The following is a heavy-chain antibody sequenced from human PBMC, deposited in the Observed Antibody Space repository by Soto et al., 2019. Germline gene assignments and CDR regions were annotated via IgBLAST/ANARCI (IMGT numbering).Heavy chain of an antibody. D-gene: IGHD5-12*01. CDR2: IYYSGST. CDR3: ARGYSGYDFGYYYYMDV. V-gene: IGHV4-59*01. Sequence: SETLSLTCTVSGGSISSYYWSWIRQPPGKGLEWIGYIYYSGSTNYNPSLKSRVTISVDTSKNQFSLKLSSVTAADTAVYYCARGYSGYDFGYYYYMDVWGKGTTVTVS. J-gene: IGHJ6*03. CDR1: GGSISSYY.